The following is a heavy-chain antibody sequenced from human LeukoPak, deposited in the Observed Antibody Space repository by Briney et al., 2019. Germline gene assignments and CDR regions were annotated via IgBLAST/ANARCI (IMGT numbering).Heavy chain of an antibody. CDR2: IDRDGGRI. J-gene: IGHJ4*02. CDR3: VRGNDYGGPHY. Sequence: GGSLRFSCAVSGFTFSSYWMHWVRQAPGKGLVWVSRIDRDGGRINYADSVKGRFTISRDNGKNTLFLQMNSLRAEDAAVYYCVRGNDYGGPHYWGQGTLVTVSS. CDR1: GFTFSSYW. D-gene: IGHD4-23*01. V-gene: IGHV3-74*01.